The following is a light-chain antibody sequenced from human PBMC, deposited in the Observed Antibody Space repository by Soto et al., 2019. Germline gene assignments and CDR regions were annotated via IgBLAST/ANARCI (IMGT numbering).Light chain of an antibody. J-gene: IGKJ2*01. CDR3: QQYGNFPYT. CDR2: VAS. CDR1: QSVPSDW. Sequence: EIVLTQSPGTLPLSPGERATLSCRASQSVPSDWLDCYRHKPGQAPRLLIYVASSRATGVPDRVSGSGSGTDFTLTINRLEPEDFAVYYCQQYGNFPYTFGQGTKLEIK. V-gene: IGKV3-20*01.